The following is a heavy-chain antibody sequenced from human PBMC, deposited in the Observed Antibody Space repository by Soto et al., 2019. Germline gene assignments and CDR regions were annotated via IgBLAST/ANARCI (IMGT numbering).Heavy chain of an antibody. CDR1: GDTFSNYA. CDR3: ARGYRELFFYAMDV. CDR2: IIPFYDKP. V-gene: IGHV1-69*06. Sequence: QVELVQSGIEVKNPGSSVKVSCKASGDTFSNYAINWVRQAPGQGLEWMGGIIPFYDKPNYAANFLGRVTISADKFTATAYLEVSSLRSEDTAVYFCARGYRELFFYAMDVWGRGTPVIVSS. D-gene: IGHD3-10*01. J-gene: IGHJ6*02.